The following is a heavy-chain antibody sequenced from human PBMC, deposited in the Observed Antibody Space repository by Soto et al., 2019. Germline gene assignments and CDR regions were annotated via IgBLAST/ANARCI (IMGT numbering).Heavy chain of an antibody. CDR1: GFTSSNAW. CDR2: VKSKTDGGTI. V-gene: IGHV3-15*01. CDR3: ATPPALRDRPPFYS. J-gene: IGHJ5*01. Sequence: PGGSLRLSCAASGFTSSNAWMTWVRQAPGKGLEWVGHVKSKTDGGTIDYAAPVKGRLTMSSDDSQNAVYLQMNSLKTEDTAVYCCATPPALRDRPPFYSRRHGTLVT.